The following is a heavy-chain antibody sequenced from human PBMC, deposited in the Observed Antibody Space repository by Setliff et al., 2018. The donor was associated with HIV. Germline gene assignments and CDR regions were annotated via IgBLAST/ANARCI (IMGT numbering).Heavy chain of an antibody. D-gene: IGHD2-21*02. CDR1: GGSMNNYY. J-gene: IGHJ4*02. V-gene: IGHV4-4*09. CDR2: IYTSGST. CDR3: ARHANGPYDPFGDLLYFDY. Sequence: SETLSLTCTVSGGSMNNYYWTWIRQPPGKGLEWNGYIYTSGSTKYNPSLNIRATISLDTSKNQFPLKLTSVTAADTAVYYCARHANGPYDPFGDLLYFDYWGLGTLVTVSS.